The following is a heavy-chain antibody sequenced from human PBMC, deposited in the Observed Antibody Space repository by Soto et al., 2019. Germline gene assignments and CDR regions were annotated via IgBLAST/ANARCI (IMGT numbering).Heavy chain of an antibody. CDR2: IIPIFGTA. V-gene: IGHV1-69*13. J-gene: IGHJ6*01. Sequence: SVKVSCKASGVTFSSYAISWVRQALVQGLEWMGGIIPIFGTANYAQKFQGRVTITADEYTSTSYMELSSLRSEDTAVYYCASDRISYGSGSDYRGYYYGMDVWG. CDR1: GVTFSSYA. D-gene: IGHD3-10*01. CDR3: ASDRISYGSGSDYRGYYYGMDV.